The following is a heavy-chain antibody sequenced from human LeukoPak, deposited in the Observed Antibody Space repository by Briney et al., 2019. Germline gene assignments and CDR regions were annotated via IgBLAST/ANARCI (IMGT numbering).Heavy chain of an antibody. CDR2: IANDGRFT. CDR1: GFTFSSHP. CDR3: VKEANGFDM. Sequence: GGSLRLSCAASGFTFSSHPMNWVRQAPGKGLEWVAVIANDGRFTHYADSVKGRFTITRDNSKSTLEMQMNSLRAEDTALYYCVKEANGFDMWGLGTMVTVSS. V-gene: IGHV3-30*04. D-gene: IGHD2-8*01. J-gene: IGHJ3*02.